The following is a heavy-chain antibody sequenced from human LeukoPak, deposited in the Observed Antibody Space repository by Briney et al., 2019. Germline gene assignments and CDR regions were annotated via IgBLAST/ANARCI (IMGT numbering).Heavy chain of an antibody. Sequence: PGGSLRLSCAASGFSFSSYAMSWVRQAPGKGLEWVSGISAGGGSTYYADSVKGRRTISRDNSKNTLFLQMHSLRAEDTAVYSCAKAEGSGNQPFDYWGQGTLVTVSS. CDR3: AKAEGSGNQPFDY. CDR1: GFSFSSYA. CDR2: ISAGGGST. V-gene: IGHV3-23*01. J-gene: IGHJ4*02. D-gene: IGHD3-10*01.